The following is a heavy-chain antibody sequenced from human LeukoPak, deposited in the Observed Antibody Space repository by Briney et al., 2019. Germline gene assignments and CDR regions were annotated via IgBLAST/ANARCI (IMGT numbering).Heavy chain of an antibody. CDR1: GGSISSGSYY. J-gene: IGHJ4*02. D-gene: IGHD3-3*01. CDR3: ARETASGLNVD. V-gene: IGHV4-61*02. CDR2: IYTSGST. Sequence: SQTLSLTCTVSGGSISSGSYYWSWIRQPAGKGLEWIGRIYTSGSTNYNPSLKSRVTISVDTSKNQFSLKLSSVTAADTAVYYCARETASGLNVDWGQGTLVTVSS.